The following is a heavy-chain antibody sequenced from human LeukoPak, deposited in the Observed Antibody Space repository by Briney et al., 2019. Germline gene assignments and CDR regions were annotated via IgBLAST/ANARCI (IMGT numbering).Heavy chain of an antibody. CDR2: IAAYNGNT. V-gene: IGHV1-18*01. CDR3: ARDENPTPLEH. D-gene: IGHD1-26*01. Sequence: ASVKVSCKASGYTFTIYGISWVRQAPGQGLEWMGWIAAYNGNTKYAQKLQDRVTMTTDTSTSTAYMELRSLRSDDTAVYYCARDENPTPLEHWGQGTLVTVSS. J-gene: IGHJ4*02. CDR1: GYTFTIYG.